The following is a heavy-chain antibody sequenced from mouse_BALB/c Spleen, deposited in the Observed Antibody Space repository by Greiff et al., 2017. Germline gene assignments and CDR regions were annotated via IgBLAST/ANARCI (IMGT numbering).Heavy chain of an antibody. V-gene: IGHV3-8*02. CDR2: ISYSGST. D-gene: IGHD2-2*01. J-gene: IGHJ1*01. CDR1: GDSITSGY. Sequence: EVQLQQSGPSLVKPSQTLSLTCSVTGDSITSGYWNWIRKFPGNKLEYMGYISYSGSTYYNPSLKSRISITRDTSKNQYYLQLNSVTTEDTATYYCARVYYGYDAGYFDVWGAGTTVTVSS. CDR3: ARVYYGYDAGYFDV.